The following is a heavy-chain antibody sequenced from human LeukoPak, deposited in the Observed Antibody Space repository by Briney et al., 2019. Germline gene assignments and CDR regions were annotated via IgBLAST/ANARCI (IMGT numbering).Heavy chain of an antibody. V-gene: IGHV3-74*01. Sequence: GGSLRLSCAASGFTFSSYWMHWVRQAPGKGLVWVSRINSDGSSTSYADSVKGRFTISRDNAKNTLYLQMNSLRAEDTAVYYCARGGLTITMFGVPIIRNFDYWGQGTLVTVSS. J-gene: IGHJ4*02. CDR1: GFTFSSYW. CDR3: ARGGLTITMFGVPIIRNFDY. CDR2: INSDGSST. D-gene: IGHD3-3*01.